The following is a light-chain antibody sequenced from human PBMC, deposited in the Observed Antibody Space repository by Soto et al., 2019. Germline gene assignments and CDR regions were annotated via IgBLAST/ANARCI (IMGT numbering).Light chain of an antibody. V-gene: IGKV3-20*01. CDR3: QQYVSSPYT. CDR2: SAS. CDR1: QSVSSSY. Sequence: EIVLTQSPGTLSLSPGERASLSCRASQSVSSSYLAWYQQKPGQAPRLLIYSASNRATGIPGRFSGSGSGTDFTLTISRLEPEDSAVYYCQQYVSSPYTFGQGTKVEIK. J-gene: IGKJ2*01.